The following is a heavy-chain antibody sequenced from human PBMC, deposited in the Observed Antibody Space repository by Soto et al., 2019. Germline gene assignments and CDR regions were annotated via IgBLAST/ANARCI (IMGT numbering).Heavy chain of an antibody. D-gene: IGHD6-19*01. CDR1: GFTFSGHA. Sequence: QVQVVESGGGVVQPGRSLRLSCTASGFTFSGHAMHWVRQPPAKGREWVAQIWYDGSNKYYADSVKGRFTISRDNSKNTLYVQMDSLRVEDTAVYYCARDGQSLAPYALDVWGQGTSVTVSS. V-gene: IGHV3-33*01. J-gene: IGHJ6*02. CDR3: ARDGQSLAPYALDV. CDR2: IWYDGSNK.